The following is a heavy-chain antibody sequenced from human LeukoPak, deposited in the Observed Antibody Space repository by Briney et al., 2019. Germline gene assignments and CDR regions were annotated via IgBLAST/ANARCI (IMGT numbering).Heavy chain of an antibody. J-gene: IGHJ4*02. CDR2: ITSSGDDI. Sequence: GGSLRLSCAASGFTFSDYYMSWIRQAPGKGLEWVAYITSSGDDIYYADSVKGRFTISRDNAKNALFLRISSLRVEDTATYYCASDIVATSGDFWGQGTLVSVSS. CDR1: GFTFSDYY. D-gene: IGHD5-12*01. V-gene: IGHV3-11*01. CDR3: ASDIVATSGDF.